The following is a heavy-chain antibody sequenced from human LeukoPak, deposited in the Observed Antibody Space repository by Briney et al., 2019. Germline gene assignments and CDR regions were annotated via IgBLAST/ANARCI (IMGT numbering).Heavy chain of an antibody. CDR2: ITSSSSYI. V-gene: IGHV3-21*01. D-gene: IGHD3-3*01. J-gene: IGHJ3*02. CDR1: GFTFSSYN. CDR3: ARGSLEARAFDI. Sequence: GGSLRLSCAASGFTFSSYNMNWVRQAPGKGLEWVSSITSSSSYIYYADSMKGRFTISRDNAKNSLYLQMNSLRAEDTAVYYCARGSLEARAFDIWGQGTTVTVSS.